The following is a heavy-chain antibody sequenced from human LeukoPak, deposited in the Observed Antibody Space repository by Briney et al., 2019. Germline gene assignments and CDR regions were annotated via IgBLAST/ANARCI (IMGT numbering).Heavy chain of an antibody. CDR1: GAFINTRSYY. D-gene: IGHD3-3*01. Sequence: SETLSLTCSVSGAFINTRSYYWGWIRQSPGKGLEWIGSIYYSGITYYNPSLKSRVNVSVDTSKNQFSLKLSSVAAADTAVYYCASGEGWIFGVVARGYYFDYWGQGTLVTVSS. CDR3: ASGEGWIFGVVARGYYFDY. CDR2: IYYSGIT. J-gene: IGHJ4*02. V-gene: IGHV4-39*07.